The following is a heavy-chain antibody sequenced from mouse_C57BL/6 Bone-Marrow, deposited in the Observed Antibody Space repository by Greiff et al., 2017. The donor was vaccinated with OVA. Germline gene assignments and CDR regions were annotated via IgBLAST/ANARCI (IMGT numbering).Heavy chain of an antibody. CDR2: IWTGGGT. CDR1: GFSLTSYA. J-gene: IGHJ4*01. Sequence: QVQLQQSGPGLVAPSQSLSITCTVSGFSLTSYAISWVRQPPGKGLEWLGVIWTGGGTNYNSALKSRLSISKDNSKSQVFLKMNSLQTDDTARYYCARNIEYDGYYFYYAMDYWGQGTSVTVSS. CDR3: ARNIEYDGYYFYYAMDY. V-gene: IGHV2-9-1*01. D-gene: IGHD2-3*01.